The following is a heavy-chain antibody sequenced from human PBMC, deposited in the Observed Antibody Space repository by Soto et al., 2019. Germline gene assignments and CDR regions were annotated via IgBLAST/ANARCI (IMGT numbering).Heavy chain of an antibody. CDR2: MSYSGTT. J-gene: IGHJ3*02. CDR3: ARYCSGGTCQYAFDI. Sequence: SETLSLTCTVSGGSISSGNYYWSWIRHHPGKGLEWIAYMSYSGTTYYNPSLKTRVIISLDTSTNQFSLKLSSVTAADTAVYFCARYCSGGTCQYAFDIWGQGTMVTVSS. CDR1: GGSISSGNYY. D-gene: IGHD2-15*01. V-gene: IGHV4-31*03.